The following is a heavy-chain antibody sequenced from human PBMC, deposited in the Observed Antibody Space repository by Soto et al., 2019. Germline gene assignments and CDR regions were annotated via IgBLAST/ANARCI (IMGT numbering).Heavy chain of an antibody. CDR2: ISWNSGSI. V-gene: IGHV3-9*01. J-gene: IGHJ6*02. CDR3: AKDRLNFGGCCVDYYGMDV. Sequence: GGSLRLSCAASGFTFDDYAMHWVRQAPGKGLEWVSGISWNSGSIGYADSVKGRFTISRDNAKNSLYLQMNSLRAEDTALYYCAKDRLNFGGCCVDYYGMDVWGQGTTVTSP. CDR1: GFTFDDYA. D-gene: IGHD6-19*01.